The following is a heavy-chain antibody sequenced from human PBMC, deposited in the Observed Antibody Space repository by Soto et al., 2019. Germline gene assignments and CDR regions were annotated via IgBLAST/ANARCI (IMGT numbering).Heavy chain of an antibody. J-gene: IGHJ3*02. D-gene: IGHD6-13*01. CDR3: ARVSPYSSSWYGGGAFDI. CDR2: ISYDGSNK. CDR1: GFTFSSYA. Sequence: QVQLVESGGGVVQPGRSLRLSCAASGFTFSSYAMHWVRQAPGKGLEWVAVISYDGSNKYYADSVKGRFTISRDNSKNTLYLQMNSLRAEDTAVYYCARVSPYSSSWYGGGAFDIWGQGTMVTVSS. V-gene: IGHV3-30-3*01.